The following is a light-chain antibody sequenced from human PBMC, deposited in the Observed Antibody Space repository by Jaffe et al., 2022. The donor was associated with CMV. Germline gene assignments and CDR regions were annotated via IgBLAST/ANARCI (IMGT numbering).Light chain of an antibody. CDR1: QSVSSSY. Sequence: EIVLTQSPGTLSLSPGERATLSCRASQSVSSSYLAWYQQKPGQDPRLLIYGASSRATGIPDRFSGSGSGTDFTLTISRLEPEDFAVYYCQQYGSSSWTFGQGTKVEI. V-gene: IGKV3-20*01. CDR2: GAS. J-gene: IGKJ1*01. CDR3: QQYGSSSWT.